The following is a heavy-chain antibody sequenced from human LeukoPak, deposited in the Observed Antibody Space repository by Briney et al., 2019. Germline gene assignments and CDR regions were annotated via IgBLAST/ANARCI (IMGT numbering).Heavy chain of an antibody. V-gene: IGHV4-39*07. Sequence: SETLSLTCSVSGGSISSTNYFWGWIRQPPGKGLEWIGEIYHSGSINYNPSLKSRVTISVDKSKNQFSLKLSSVTAADTAVYYCATVSAFFYDSGSYYTFDYWGQGTLVTVSS. D-gene: IGHD3-10*01. CDR2: IYHSGSI. CDR3: ATVSAFFYDSGSYYTFDY. J-gene: IGHJ4*02. CDR1: GGSISSTNYF.